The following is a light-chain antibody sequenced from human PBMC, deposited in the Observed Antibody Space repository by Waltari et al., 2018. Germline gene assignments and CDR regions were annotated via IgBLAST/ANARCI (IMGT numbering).Light chain of an antibody. CDR1: SSDVGAYNY. V-gene: IGLV2-14*03. Sequence: QSALTQPASVSGSPGQSITISCTGTSSDVGAYNYVSWYRKHPGTAPKLLIFDVSHGPSGVSNRFSGSKSGNTASLTISGLQAEDEADYYCSSYTTSSTVVFGGGTKLTVL. CDR2: DVS. CDR3: SSYTTSSTVV. J-gene: IGLJ2*01.